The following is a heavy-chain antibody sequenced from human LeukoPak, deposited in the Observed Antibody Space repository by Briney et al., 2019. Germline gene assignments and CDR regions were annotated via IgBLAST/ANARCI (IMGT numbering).Heavy chain of an antibody. CDR1: GFTFSSYA. J-gene: IGHJ4*02. Sequence: GGPLRLSCAASGFTFSSYAMHWVRQAPGKGLEWVAVISYDGSNKYYADSVKGRFTISRDNSKNTLYLQMNSLRAEDTAVYYCARGHHGSGSYYFDYWGQGTLVTVSS. CDR2: ISYDGSNK. V-gene: IGHV3-30-3*01. D-gene: IGHD3-10*01. CDR3: ARGHHGSGSYYFDY.